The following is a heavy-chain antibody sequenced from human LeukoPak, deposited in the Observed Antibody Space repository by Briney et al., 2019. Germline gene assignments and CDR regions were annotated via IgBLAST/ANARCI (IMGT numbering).Heavy chain of an antibody. CDR2: IYSGGST. CDR1: GFTVSSNY. J-gene: IGHJ4*02. Sequence: PGGSLRLSCAASGFTVSSNYMSWVRQAPGKGLEWVSVIYSGGSTNYADSVKGRFTISRDNAKNTLYLQMNSLRAEDTAVYYCASYFRCSGATCYTNYWGQGTLVTVSS. CDR3: ASYFRCSGATCYTNY. D-gene: IGHD2-2*02. V-gene: IGHV3-53*01.